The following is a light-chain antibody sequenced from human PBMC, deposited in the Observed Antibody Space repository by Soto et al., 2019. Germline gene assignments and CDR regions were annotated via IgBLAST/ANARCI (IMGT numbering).Light chain of an antibody. Sequence: DIVLTQSPATLSLSPGERVTLSCGASPSVSSSRLAWYQQKPGQAPRLLMYDASRRAFGIPDRFSGSGSGTDFTLRISRVEAEDVGVYYCMQHIEYPITFGQGTRLRL. CDR3: MQHIEYPIT. CDR1: PSVSSSR. V-gene: IGKV3D-20*01. CDR2: DAS. J-gene: IGKJ5*01.